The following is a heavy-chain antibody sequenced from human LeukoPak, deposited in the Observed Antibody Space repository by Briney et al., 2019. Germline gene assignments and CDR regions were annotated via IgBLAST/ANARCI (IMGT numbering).Heavy chain of an antibody. J-gene: IGHJ3*02. CDR3: EMESSRDI. CDR1: GATFGGCW. Sequence: GGSLRLSSAAPGATFGGCWMRWVRQAPEKGLEWVANIKHDGSERNYVDSVKGRFTISRVNAKNSLNLQMNSLRPKDTAVNYCEMESSRDIWGQGTMVTVSS. CDR2: IKHDGSER. V-gene: IGHV3-7*04. D-gene: IGHD6-13*01.